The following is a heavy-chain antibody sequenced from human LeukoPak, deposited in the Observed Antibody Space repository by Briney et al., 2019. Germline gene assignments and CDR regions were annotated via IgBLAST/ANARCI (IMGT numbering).Heavy chain of an antibody. CDR2: INHSGST. CDR3: ARDHYYNSSGYTFRH. J-gene: IGHJ1*01. CDR1: GGSFSGYY. Sequence: PSETLSLTCAAYGGSFSGYYWSWIRQPPGKGLEWIGEINHSGSTNYNPSLKSRVTISVDTSKNQFSLKLDSVTAADTAVYYCARDHYYNSSGYTFRHWGQGTLVTVSS. D-gene: IGHD3-22*01. V-gene: IGHV4-34*01.